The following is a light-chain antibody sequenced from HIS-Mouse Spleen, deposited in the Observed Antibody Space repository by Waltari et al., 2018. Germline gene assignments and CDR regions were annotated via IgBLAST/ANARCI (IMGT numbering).Light chain of an antibody. CDR3: RSYTSSSTLV. Sequence: QSALTQPASVSGSPGQSITISCTGTSSDVGGYNYVSWYQQHPGKPPKLIINEVSNRPSGVSKRFSGSKSGNTASLTISGIQAEDEADYYCRSYTSSSTLVFGGGTKLTVL. V-gene: IGLV2-14*01. J-gene: IGLJ2*01. CDR2: EVS. CDR1: SSDVGGYNY.